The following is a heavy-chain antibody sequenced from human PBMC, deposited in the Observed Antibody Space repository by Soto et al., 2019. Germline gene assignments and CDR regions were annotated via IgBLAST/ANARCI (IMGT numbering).Heavy chain of an antibody. J-gene: IGHJ5*02. V-gene: IGHV1-69*01. CDR3: ARAHGPAYDFWIGYFTWFDP. CDR2: IIPSFGTA. Sequence: QVQLVQSGAEVKKPGSSVKVSCKASGGTFSSYAISWVRQAPGQGLEWMGGIIPSFGTANYAQKFQGRVAITAAESPSTAYMELSSLRSEDTAVYYCARAHGPAYDFWIGYFTWFDPWGQGTLVTVSS. D-gene: IGHD3-3*01. CDR1: GGTFSSYA.